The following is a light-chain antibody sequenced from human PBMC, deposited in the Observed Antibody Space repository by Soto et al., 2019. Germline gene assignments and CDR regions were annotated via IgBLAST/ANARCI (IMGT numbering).Light chain of an antibody. V-gene: IGLV1-44*01. CDR2: TDD. Sequence: QSALTQPPSASGTPGQRVVISCSGSHSNVGVNAISWYQHLPGTAPRLLLHTDDQRPSGIPDRFSGSHSGTSASLAISRLQSEDEGHYYCASWDDDLNGPIFGGGTKLTVL. CDR1: HSNVGVNA. CDR3: ASWDDDLNGPI. J-gene: IGLJ2*01.